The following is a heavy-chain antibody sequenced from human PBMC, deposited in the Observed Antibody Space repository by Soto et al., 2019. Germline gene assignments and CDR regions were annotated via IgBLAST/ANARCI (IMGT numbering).Heavy chain of an antibody. CDR1: GFSVSNNY. J-gene: IGHJ4*02. Sequence: GGSLRLSCAASGFSVSNNYMTWVRQAPGKGLEWVSIIYSGGSTYYSESVKGRTTISRDTSKNIVFLQVNSLRVEDTAVYFCARATRYFGSFDSWGQGTLVTVSS. D-gene: IGHD3-3*01. CDR3: ARATRYFGSFDS. CDR2: IYSGGST. V-gene: IGHV3-53*01.